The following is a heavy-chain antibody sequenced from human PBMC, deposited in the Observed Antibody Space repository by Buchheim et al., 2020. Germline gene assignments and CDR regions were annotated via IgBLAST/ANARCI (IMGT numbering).Heavy chain of an antibody. Sequence: QVQLVESGGGLVKPGGSLRLSCAASGFTFSSYAMHWVRQAPGKGLEWVAVISYDGSNKYYADSVKGRFTISRDNSKNTLYLQMNSLRAEDTAVYYCARGRYGSGSYYFDYWGQGTL. D-gene: IGHD3-10*01. J-gene: IGHJ4*02. CDR3: ARGRYGSGSYYFDY. CDR1: GFTFSSYA. CDR2: ISYDGSNK. V-gene: IGHV3-30-3*01.